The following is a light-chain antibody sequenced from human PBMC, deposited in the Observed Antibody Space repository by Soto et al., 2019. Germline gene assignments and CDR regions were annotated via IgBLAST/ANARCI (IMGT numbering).Light chain of an antibody. V-gene: IGKV3-15*01. CDR2: GAS. Sequence: EIVLAQSPATLAVSPWEGATLSCRASQGIGNTLAWYQQKPGQTPRLLIYGASTRATGIPARFSGSGSGTEFTLTISSLQSEDFAVYYCQQFNNWPPITFGQGTRLEIK. CDR3: QQFNNWPPIT. CDR1: QGIGNT. J-gene: IGKJ5*01.